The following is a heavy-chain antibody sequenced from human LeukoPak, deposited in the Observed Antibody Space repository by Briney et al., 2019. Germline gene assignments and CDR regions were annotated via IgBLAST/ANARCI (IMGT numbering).Heavy chain of an antibody. D-gene: IGHD3-22*01. CDR2: IYYSGST. CDR3: AREDYHDRSFGY. CDR1: GGSISSGGYY. J-gene: IGHJ4*02. Sequence: PSQTLSLTCTVSGGSISSGGYYWSWTRQHPGKGLEWIGYIYYSGSTYYNPSLKSRVTISVDTSKNQFSLKLSSVTAADTAVYYCAREDYHDRSFGYWGQGTLVTVSS. V-gene: IGHV4-31*03.